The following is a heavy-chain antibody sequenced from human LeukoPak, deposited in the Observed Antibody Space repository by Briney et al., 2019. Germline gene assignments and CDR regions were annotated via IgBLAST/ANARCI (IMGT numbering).Heavy chain of an antibody. Sequence: PSETLSLTCTVSGGSISSYYWSWIRQPPGKGLEWIGYIYYSGSTNYNPSLKSRVTISVDTSKNQFSLKLSSVTAADTAVYYCARAESHYDILTGYYYYYYGMDVWGQGTTVTVSS. CDR3: ARAESHYDILTGYYYYYYGMDV. J-gene: IGHJ6*02. D-gene: IGHD3-9*01. V-gene: IGHV4-59*01. CDR2: IYYSGST. CDR1: GGSISSYY.